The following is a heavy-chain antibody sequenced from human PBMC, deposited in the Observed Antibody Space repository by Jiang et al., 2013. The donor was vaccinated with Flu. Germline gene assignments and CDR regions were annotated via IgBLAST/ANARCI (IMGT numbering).Heavy chain of an antibody. V-gene: IGHV1-3*01. CDR2: LDSGNGNP. CDR1: GYSFTNYD. Sequence: GAEVKKPGASVKVSCKASGYSFTNYDIHWVRQAPGQRLEWLGWLDSGNGNPKYSQKFQDRVNITWDTSASAVYMDLSSLTSEDTAVYYCARRPLIGAFDYWGQGTLVTVSS. J-gene: IGHJ4*02. D-gene: IGHD1-26*01. CDR3: ARRPLIGAFDY.